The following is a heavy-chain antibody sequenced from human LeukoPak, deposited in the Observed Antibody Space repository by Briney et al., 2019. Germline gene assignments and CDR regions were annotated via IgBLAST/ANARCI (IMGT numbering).Heavy chain of an antibody. CDR1: GFTFSNAS. CDR3: ARDFPRAGMVRGVSDY. D-gene: IGHD3-10*01. CDR2: ISSSSSYI. J-gene: IGHJ4*02. V-gene: IGHV3-21*01. Sequence: GGSLRLSCAASGFTFSNASMNWVRQAPGKGLEWVSSISSSSSYIYYADSVKGRFTISRDNAKNSLYLQMNSLRAEDTAVYYCARDFPRAGMVRGVSDYWGQGTLVTVSS.